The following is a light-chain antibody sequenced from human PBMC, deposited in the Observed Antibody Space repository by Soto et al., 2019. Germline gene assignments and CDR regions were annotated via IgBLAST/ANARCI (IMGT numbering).Light chain of an antibody. V-gene: IGLV2-8*01. CDR2: EVN. J-gene: IGLJ3*02. CDR3: SSYGGTNTLVM. Sequence: HSALTQPPSASGSPGHSVTISCTGTSRDVGGYNYVSWYQQHPGKAPKLMIYEVNKRPSGVPDRFSGSKSGNTASLTVTGLQAEDEADYYCSSYGGTNTLVMFGGGTKLTVL. CDR1: SRDVGGYNY.